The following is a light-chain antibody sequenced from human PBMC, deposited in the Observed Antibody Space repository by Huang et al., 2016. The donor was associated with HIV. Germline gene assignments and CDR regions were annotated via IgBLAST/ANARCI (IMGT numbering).Light chain of an antibody. CDR3: MQALQTPYT. CDR1: QSLLHESGHNY. CDR2: LAS. V-gene: IGKV2-28*01. J-gene: IGKJ2*01. Sequence: DIVMTQSPLSLPVTPGEPASISCRSNQSLLHESGHNYLDWYLQKPGQSPQLLIYLASTRASGVPDRVTGSGSGTDFTLRINKVEAQDVGVYFCMQALQTPYTFGRGTKLEI.